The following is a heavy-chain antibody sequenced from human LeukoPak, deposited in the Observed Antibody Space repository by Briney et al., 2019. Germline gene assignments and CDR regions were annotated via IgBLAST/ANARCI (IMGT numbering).Heavy chain of an antibody. Sequence: GGSLRLSCAASGFIFSSYAMSWVRQAPGKGREWVSAISGSGGSTYYADSVKGRFTISRDNSKNTLYLQMNSLRAEDTAVYYCANLRVRGAKDGVDYWGQGTLVTVSS. CDR2: ISGSGGST. V-gene: IGHV3-23*01. J-gene: IGHJ4*02. CDR3: ANLRVRGAKDGVDY. D-gene: IGHD3-10*01. CDR1: GFIFSSYA.